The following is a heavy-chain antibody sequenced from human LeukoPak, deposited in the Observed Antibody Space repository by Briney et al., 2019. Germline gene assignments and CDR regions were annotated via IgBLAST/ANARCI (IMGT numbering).Heavy chain of an antibody. CDR1: GGSISSSSYY. CDR3: ATSSWELGVDI. D-gene: IGHD1-26*01. CDR2: IYYSGST. J-gene: IGHJ3*02. V-gene: IGHV4-39*01. Sequence: PSETLSLTCTVSGGSISSSSYYWGWIRQPPGKGLEWIGSIYYSGSTYYNPSLKSRVTISVDTSKNQFSLKLTSVTAADTAVYYCATSSWELGVDIWGQGTMVTVSS.